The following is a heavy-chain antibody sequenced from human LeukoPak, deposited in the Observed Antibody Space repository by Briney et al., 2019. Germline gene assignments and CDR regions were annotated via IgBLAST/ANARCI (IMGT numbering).Heavy chain of an antibody. Sequence: PSETLSLTCTVSGGSISSYYWSWIRQPPGKGLEWIGYIYYSGSTNYNPSLKSRVTISVDTSKNQFSLKLSSWTPADTAVYYWAGARYYYYYYRDVGAKGPRSPSP. V-gene: IGHV4-59*01. J-gene: IGHJ6*03. CDR1: GGSISSYY. CDR2: IYYSGST. CDR3: AGARYYYYYYRDV.